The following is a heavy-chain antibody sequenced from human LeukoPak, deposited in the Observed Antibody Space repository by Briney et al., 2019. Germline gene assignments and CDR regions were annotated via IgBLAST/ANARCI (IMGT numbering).Heavy chain of an antibody. CDR3: ARVVMWELDYYFDY. CDR1: GGSISSYY. CDR2: IYTSGST. J-gene: IGHJ4*02. D-gene: IGHD1-26*01. Sequence: PSETLSLTCTVSGGSISSYYWSRIRQPAGKGLEWIGRIYTSGSTNYNPSLKSRVTMSVDTSKNQFSLKLSSVTAADTAVYYCARVVMWELDYYFDYWGQGTLVTVSS. V-gene: IGHV4-4*07.